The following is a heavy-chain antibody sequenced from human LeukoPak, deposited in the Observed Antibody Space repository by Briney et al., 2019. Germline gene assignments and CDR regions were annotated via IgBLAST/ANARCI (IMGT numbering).Heavy chain of an antibody. J-gene: IGHJ4*02. CDR2: INPNSGGT. CDR1: GYTFTGHY. V-gene: IGHV1-2*02. D-gene: IGHD3-3*01. Sequence: AASVKVSCKASGYTFTGHYMHWVRQAPGQGLEWMGWINPNSGGTNYAQKFQGRVTMTRDTSISTAYMELSRLRSDDTAVYYCAREDLLRFLVDYWGQGTLVTVSS. CDR3: AREDLLRFLVDY.